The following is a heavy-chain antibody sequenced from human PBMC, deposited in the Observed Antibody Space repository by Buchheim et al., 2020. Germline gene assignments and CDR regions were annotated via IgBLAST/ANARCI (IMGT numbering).Heavy chain of an antibody. Sequence: QVQLQESGPGLVKPSETLSLTCTVSGGSISSYYWSWIRQPPGKGLEWIGYIYYSGSTNYNPSLKSRVTISVDTSKNQFSLKLSSVTAANTAVYYCAKAAAGTSRWFDPWAREP. J-gene: IGHJ5*02. V-gene: IGHV4-59*01. CDR2: IYYSGST. CDR3: AKAAAGTSRWFDP. CDR1: GGSISSYY. D-gene: IGHD6-13*01.